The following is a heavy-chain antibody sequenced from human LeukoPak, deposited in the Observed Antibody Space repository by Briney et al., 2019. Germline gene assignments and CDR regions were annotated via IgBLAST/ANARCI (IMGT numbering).Heavy chain of an antibody. Sequence: PSETLSLTCNVSGDSLTSNFWSWIRQTPGKGLEWIGYVFHSGTTNYSPSLKSRVTISLDTSKKQIYLRLASVTAADTALYFCARRMATVTDAFDIWGRGTMVSVSS. CDR1: GDSLTSNF. D-gene: IGHD5-24*01. CDR2: VFHSGTT. V-gene: IGHV4-59*08. J-gene: IGHJ3*02. CDR3: ARRMATVTDAFDI.